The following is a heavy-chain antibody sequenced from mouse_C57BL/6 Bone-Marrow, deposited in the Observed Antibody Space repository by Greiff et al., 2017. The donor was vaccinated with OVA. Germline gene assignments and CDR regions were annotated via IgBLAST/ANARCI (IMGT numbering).Heavy chain of an antibody. V-gene: IGHV10-1*01. CDR3: VRSYYGSSNYAMDY. CDR1: GFSFNTYA. Sequence: EVKVEESGGGLVQPKGSLKLSCAASGFSFNTYAMNWVRQAPGKGLEWVARIRSKSNNYATYYADSVKDRFTISRDDSESMLYLQMNNLKTEDTAMYYCVRSYYGSSNYAMDYWGQGTSVTVSS. D-gene: IGHD1-1*01. CDR2: IRSKSNNYAT. J-gene: IGHJ4*01.